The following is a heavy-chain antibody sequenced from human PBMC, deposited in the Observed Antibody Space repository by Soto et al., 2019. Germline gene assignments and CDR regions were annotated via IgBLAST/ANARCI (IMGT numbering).Heavy chain of an antibody. CDR1: GFTFSSYA. CDR2: ISYDGSNK. D-gene: IGHD6-6*01. Sequence: HPGGSLRLSCAASGFTFSSYAMHWVRQAPGKGLEWVAVISYDGSNKYYADSVKGRFTISRDNSKNTLYLQMNSLRAEDTAVYYCARDKAIAARPAPGMDVWGQGTTVTVSS. J-gene: IGHJ6*02. V-gene: IGHV3-30-3*01. CDR3: ARDKAIAARPAPGMDV.